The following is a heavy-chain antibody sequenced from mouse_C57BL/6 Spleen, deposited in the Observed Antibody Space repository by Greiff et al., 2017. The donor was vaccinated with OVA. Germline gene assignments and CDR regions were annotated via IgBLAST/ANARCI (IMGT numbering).Heavy chain of an antibody. CDR3: ARRATMVTSCDY. CDR1: GFTFSDYY. D-gene: IGHD2-2*01. CDR2: ISNGGGST. J-gene: IGHJ2*01. V-gene: IGHV5-12*01. Sequence: EVMLVESGGGLVQPGGSLKLSCAASGFTFSDYYMYWVRQTPEKRLEWVAYISNGGGSTYYPDPVKGRVTISRDNSTNTPYLQISRLTSEETAVYYWARRATMVTSCDYWGQGTTLTVSS.